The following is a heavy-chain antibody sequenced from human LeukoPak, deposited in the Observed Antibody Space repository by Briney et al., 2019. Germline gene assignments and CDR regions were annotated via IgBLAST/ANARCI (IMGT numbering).Heavy chain of an antibody. D-gene: IGHD6-6*01. CDR1: GFTFSTYY. CDR2: ITGSSSYI. CDR3: ARGFSSSPYFDY. Sequence: PGGSLRLSCAASGFTFSTYYMNWVRQAPGKGLEWVSFITGSSSYIYYTDSVKRRFTISRDNAKNSLFLQMNSLRDEDAAVCYCARGFSSSPYFDYWGQGTLVTVYS. J-gene: IGHJ4*02. V-gene: IGHV3-21*01.